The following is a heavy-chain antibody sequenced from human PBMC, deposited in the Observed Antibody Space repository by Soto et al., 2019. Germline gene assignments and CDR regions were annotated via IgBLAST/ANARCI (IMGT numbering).Heavy chain of an antibody. D-gene: IGHD1-1*01. J-gene: IGHJ6*02. CDR3: AKFPIRQLTADDQCDWIPYYATDV. CDR2: IHDSYST. V-gene: IGHV4-61*01. Sequence: SGTLSLTCTVSGGSVSSRSFYWSWLRQSPGRGLEWIGYIHDSYSTNYSPSLKSRVTISVDTSKNQFALRLRSVTTADTAVYYCAKFPIRQLTADDQCDWIPYYATDVWGQGTTFT. CDR1: GGSVSSRSFY.